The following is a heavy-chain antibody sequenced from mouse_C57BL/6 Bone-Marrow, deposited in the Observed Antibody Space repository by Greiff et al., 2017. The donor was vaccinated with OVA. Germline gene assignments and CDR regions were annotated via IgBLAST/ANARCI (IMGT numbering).Heavy chain of an antibody. V-gene: IGHV5-4*01. Sequence: EVQRVESGGGLVKPGGSLKLSCAASGFTFSSYAMSWVRQTPEKRLEWVATISDGGSYTYYPDNVKGRFTISRDNAKNNLYLQMSHLKSEDTAMYYCARDRLDPYDSSPYYAMDYWGQGTSVTVAS. CDR2: ISDGGSYT. J-gene: IGHJ4*01. D-gene: IGHD1-1*01. CDR1: GFTFSSYA. CDR3: ARDRLDPYDSSPYYAMDY.